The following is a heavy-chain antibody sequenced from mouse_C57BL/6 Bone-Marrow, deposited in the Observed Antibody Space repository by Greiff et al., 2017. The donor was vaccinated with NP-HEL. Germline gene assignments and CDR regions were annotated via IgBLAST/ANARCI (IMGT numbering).Heavy chain of an antibody. CDR1: GYTFTDYY. V-gene: IGHV1-26*01. J-gene: IGHJ2*01. CDR2: INPNNGGT. D-gene: IGHD2-4*01. CDR3: ARTGNYDYDEVDY. Sequence: EGKLQQSGQERGGRGVSVKISCKASGYTFTDYYMNWVKQSHGKSLEWIGDINPNNGGTSYNQKFKGKATLTVDKCSGTAYMALRSLTSEDSAVYYCARTGNYDYDEVDYGGQGTTLTVSS.